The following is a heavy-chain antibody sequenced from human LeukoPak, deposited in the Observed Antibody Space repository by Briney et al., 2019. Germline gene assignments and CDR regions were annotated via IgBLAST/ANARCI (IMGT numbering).Heavy chain of an antibody. V-gene: IGHV3-21*01. CDR3: ARDASSGYYVLDY. CDR1: GFTFSSYS. Sequence: PGGSLRLSCAASGFTFSSYSMNWVRQAPGKGLEWVSSISSSSSYIYYADSVKGRFTVSRDNAKNSLYPQMNSLRAEDTAVYYCARDASSGYYVLDYWGQGTLVTVSS. J-gene: IGHJ4*02. D-gene: IGHD3-22*01. CDR2: ISSSSSYI.